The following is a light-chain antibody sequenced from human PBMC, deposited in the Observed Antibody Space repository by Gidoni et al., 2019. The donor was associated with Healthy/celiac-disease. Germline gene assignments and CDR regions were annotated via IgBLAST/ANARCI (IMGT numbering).Light chain of an antibody. CDR1: QSVSSSY. CDR2: GAS. Sequence: DIVFTQSPGTLSLSPGERATLSCRASQSVSSSYLAWYQQKHGQAPRLLIYGASSRATGIPDRFSGSGSGTDFTLTISRLEPEDFAVYYCQQYGSSPPYTFGQGTKLEIK. J-gene: IGKJ2*01. V-gene: IGKV3-20*01. CDR3: QQYGSSPPYT.